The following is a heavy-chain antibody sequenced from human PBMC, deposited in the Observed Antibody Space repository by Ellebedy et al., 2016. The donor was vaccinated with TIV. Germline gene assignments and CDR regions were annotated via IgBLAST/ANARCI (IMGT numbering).Heavy chain of an antibody. D-gene: IGHD3-3*01. V-gene: IGHV3-23*01. J-gene: IGHJ6*02. CDR3: AKTKGGHSYYFYSGMDV. Sequence: GESLKISCAASGFTFNIYAMIWVRQAPGKGLEWVSTISGSGGGTYYADSVKGRFTIYRDNSKNTMFLQMNSLRAEDTAVYYCAKTKGGHSYYFYSGMDVWGQGTTVTVSS. CDR1: GFTFNIYA. CDR2: ISGSGGGT.